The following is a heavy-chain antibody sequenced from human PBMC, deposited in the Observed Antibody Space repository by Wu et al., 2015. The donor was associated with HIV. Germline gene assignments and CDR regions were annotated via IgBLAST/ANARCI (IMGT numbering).Heavy chain of an antibody. CDR2: ISAYNGNT. CDR1: GYTFTSYG. D-gene: IGHD3-22*01. CDR3: ARGGSTMIVVDGSDRDYYYYMDV. Sequence: QVQLVQSGAEVKKPGASVKVSCKASGYTFTSYGISWVRQAPGQGLEWMGWISAYNGNTNYAQKLQGRVTMTTDTSTSTAYMELRSLRSDDTAVYYCARGGSTMIVVDGSDRDYYYYMDVWGQRGPRVTVSS. J-gene: IGHJ6*03. V-gene: IGHV1-18*01.